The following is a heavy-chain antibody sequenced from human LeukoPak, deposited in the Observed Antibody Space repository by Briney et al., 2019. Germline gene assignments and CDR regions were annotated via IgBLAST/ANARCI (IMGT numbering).Heavy chain of an antibody. CDR2: INPNSGGP. CDR3: PRLDAIQDSSGWFTTTDAFDI. CDR1: GSTFTGYY. Sequence: ASVKVSCKASGSTFTGYYMHWVRQAPGQGLEWMGRINPNSGGPNYAQKFQGRVTMTRDTSISTAYMELSRLRSDDTAVYYFPRLDAIQDSSGWFTTTDAFDIWGQGTMVTVSS. D-gene: IGHD6-19*01. J-gene: IGHJ3*02. V-gene: IGHV1-2*06.